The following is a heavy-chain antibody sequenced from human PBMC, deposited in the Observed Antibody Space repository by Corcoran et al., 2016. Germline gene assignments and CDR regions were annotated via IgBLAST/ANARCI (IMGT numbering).Heavy chain of an antibody. CDR1: GGTFSSYA. J-gene: IGHJ6*02. CDR2: IIPIFGTA. V-gene: IGHV1-69*06. Sequence: QVQLVQSGAEVKKPGSSVKVSCKASGGTFSSYAISWVRQAPGQGLEWMGGIIPIFGTASYAQKFQGRVTITADKSTSTAYMELRSLRSEDTAVYSCATRGRAQSNSYSYCMDVWGQGTTVTVSS. D-gene: IGHD1-26*01. CDR3: ATRGRAQSNSYSYCMDV.